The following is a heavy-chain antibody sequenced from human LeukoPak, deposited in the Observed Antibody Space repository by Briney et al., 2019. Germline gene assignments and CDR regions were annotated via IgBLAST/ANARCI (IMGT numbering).Heavy chain of an antibody. Sequence: GGSPRLSCAASGFTFSSYWMHWVRQAPGKGLVWVSRINSDGSSTSYADSVKGRFTISRDNAKNTLYLQMNSLRAEDTAVYYCARSTTRYYFDYWGQGTLVTVSS. J-gene: IGHJ4*02. CDR2: INSDGSST. D-gene: IGHD2-2*01. CDR1: GFTFSSYW. V-gene: IGHV3-74*01. CDR3: ARSTTRYYFDY.